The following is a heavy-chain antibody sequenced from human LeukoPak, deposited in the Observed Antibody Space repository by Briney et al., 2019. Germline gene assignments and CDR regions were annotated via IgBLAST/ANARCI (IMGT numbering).Heavy chain of an antibody. Sequence: GGSLRLSCAATGFTVSSNYMSWVRQAPGKGLEWVSVIYSGGSTYYADSVKGRFTISRDNSKNTLYLQMNSLRAEDTAVYYCARRDGYNYGSFDYWGQGTLVTVSS. CDR1: GFTVSSNY. V-gene: IGHV3-53*01. CDR3: ARRDGYNYGSFDY. J-gene: IGHJ4*02. D-gene: IGHD5-24*01. CDR2: IYSGGST.